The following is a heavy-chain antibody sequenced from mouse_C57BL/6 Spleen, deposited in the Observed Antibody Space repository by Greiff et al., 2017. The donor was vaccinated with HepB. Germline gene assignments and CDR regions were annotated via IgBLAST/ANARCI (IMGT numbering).Heavy chain of an antibody. CDR3: ARHYGNYWYFDV. Sequence: EVQGVESGGGLVQPGGSLKLSCAASGFTFSDYYMYWVRQTPEKRLEWVAYISNGGGSTYYPDTVKGRFTISRDNAQNNLYLQMSRLKSEDTAMYYCARHYGNYWYFDVWGTGTTVTVSS. D-gene: IGHD2-1*01. CDR1: GFTFSDYY. V-gene: IGHV5-12*01. CDR2: ISNGGGST. J-gene: IGHJ1*03.